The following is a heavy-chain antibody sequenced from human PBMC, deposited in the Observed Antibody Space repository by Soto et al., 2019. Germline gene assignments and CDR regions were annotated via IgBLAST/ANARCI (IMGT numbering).Heavy chain of an antibody. J-gene: IGHJ4*02. CDR1: SGSISSSNW. Sequence: QVQLQESGPGLVKPSGTLSLTCAVSSGSISSSNWWSWVRQPPGQGLEWIGEIYHSGSTNYNPSLKGRVTISVDKSKNQFSLKLSSVTAADTAVYYCAIAAGIVLYWGEGTLVAVSS. D-gene: IGHD6-13*01. V-gene: IGHV4-4*02. CDR3: AIAAGIVLY. CDR2: IYHSGST.